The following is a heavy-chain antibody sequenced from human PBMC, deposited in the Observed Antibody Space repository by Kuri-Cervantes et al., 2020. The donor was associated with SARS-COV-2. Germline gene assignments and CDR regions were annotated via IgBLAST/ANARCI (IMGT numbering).Heavy chain of an antibody. CDR1: GGPISSYY. CDR3: ARDHRGKNWNHRTFWYFDL. CDR2: IYTSGST. J-gene: IGHJ2*01. D-gene: IGHD1-1*01. V-gene: IGHV4-4*07. Sequence: SETLSLTCTVSGGPISSYYWSWIRQPAGKGLEWIGRIYTSGSTNYNPSLKSRVTISVDTSKNQFSLKLSSVTAADTAVNYCARDHRGKNWNHRTFWYFDLWGRGTLVTVSS.